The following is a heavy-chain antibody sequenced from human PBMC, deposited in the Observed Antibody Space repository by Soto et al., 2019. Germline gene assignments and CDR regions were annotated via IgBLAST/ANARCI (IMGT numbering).Heavy chain of an antibody. CDR1: GGTFSSYA. D-gene: IGHD6-13*01. CDR2: IIPIFGTA. J-gene: IGHJ6*02. CDR3: ARVAAAARLCYYYGMDV. V-gene: IGHV1-69*13. Sequence: GASVKVSCKASGGTFSSYAISWVRQAPGQGLEWMGGIIPIFGTANYAQKFQGRVTITADESTSTAYMELSSLRSEDTAVYYCARVAAAARLCYYYGMDVWGQGTTVTVSS.